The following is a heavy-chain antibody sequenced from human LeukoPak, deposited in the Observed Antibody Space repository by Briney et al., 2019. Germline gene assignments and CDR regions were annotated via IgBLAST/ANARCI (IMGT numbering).Heavy chain of an antibody. CDR2: IWHDGSNK. D-gene: IGHD6-6*01. V-gene: IGHV3-33*01. J-gene: IGHJ4*02. CDR3: VRDGPRGSSSFDY. CDR1: GFIFSSYG. Sequence: GGSLRLSCAASGFIFSSYGMHWVRQAPGKGLEWVAIIWHDGSNKYYAGSVKGRFTVSRDDSRNTLYLQMNSLRVEDTAIYYCVRDGPRGSSSFDYWGQGTLVTVSS.